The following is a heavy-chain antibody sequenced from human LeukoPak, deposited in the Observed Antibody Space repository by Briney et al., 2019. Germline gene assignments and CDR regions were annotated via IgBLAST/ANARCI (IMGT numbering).Heavy chain of an antibody. CDR2: IYNSGTT. V-gene: IGHV4-39*01. D-gene: IGHD3-10*01. CDR3: ARRVWFGELSHLDWFDP. Sequence: PSETLSLTCTVSGDSISKSSYYWGWIRQPPGKGLEWIGSIYNSGTTYYSPSLKSRVTISVDTSKNQVTLKVTSVTAADTAVYYCARRVWFGELSHLDWFDPWGQGTLVTVSS. CDR1: GDSISKSSYY. J-gene: IGHJ5*02.